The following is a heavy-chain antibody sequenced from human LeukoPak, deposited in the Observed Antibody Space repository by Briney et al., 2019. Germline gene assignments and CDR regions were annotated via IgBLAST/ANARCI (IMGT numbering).Heavy chain of an antibody. CDR3: ARGKYYYDSSGYSSDAFDI. Sequence: SQTLSLTCAVSGGSISSGGYSWSWIRQPPGTGLEWIGYIYHSGSTYYNPSLKSRVTISVDRSKNQFSLKLSSVTAADTPVYYCARGKYYYDSSGYSSDAFDIWGQGTMVTVSS. CDR2: IYHSGST. V-gene: IGHV4-30-2*01. D-gene: IGHD3-22*01. J-gene: IGHJ3*02. CDR1: GGSISSGGYS.